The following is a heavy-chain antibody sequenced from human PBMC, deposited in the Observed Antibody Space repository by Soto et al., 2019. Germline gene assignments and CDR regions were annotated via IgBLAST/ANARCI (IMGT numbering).Heavy chain of an antibody. CDR3: ANAEGVPAASFDY. CDR2: ISGSGGST. J-gene: IGHJ4*02. Sequence: EVQLLESGGGLVQPGGSLRLSCAASGFTFSSYAMSWVRQAPGKGLEWVSAISGSGGSTYYADSVKGRFTISKDNSKKTRVMEMNTLSAAYAAVYYCANAEGVPAASFDYLGEGTLVTVS. CDR1: GFTFSSYA. V-gene: IGHV3-23*01. D-gene: IGHD2-2*01.